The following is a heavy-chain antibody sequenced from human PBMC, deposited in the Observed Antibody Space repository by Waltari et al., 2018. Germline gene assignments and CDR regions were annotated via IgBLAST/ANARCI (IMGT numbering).Heavy chain of an antibody. J-gene: IGHJ4*02. CDR1: GGSFSGYY. V-gene: IGHV4-34*01. Sequence: QVQLQQWGAGLLKPSETLSLTCAVYGGSFSGYYWSWIRQPPGKGLAWIGEINHSGSTNYNPSLKSRVTISVDTSKNQFSLKLSSVTAADTAVYYCARGGVAAAGRWGWLDYWGQGTLVTVSS. D-gene: IGHD6-13*01. CDR3: ARGGVAAAGRWGWLDY. CDR2: INHSGST.